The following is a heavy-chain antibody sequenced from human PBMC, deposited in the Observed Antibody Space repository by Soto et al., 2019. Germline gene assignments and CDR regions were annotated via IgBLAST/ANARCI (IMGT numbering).Heavy chain of an antibody. Sequence: ASVKVSCKASGYTFTSYDINWVRQATGQGLEWMGWMNPNSGNTGYAQKFQGRVTMTRNTSISTAYMELSSLRSEDTAVYYCARARTIFGSRSENWFDPWGQGTLVTVSS. CDR1: GYTFTSYD. CDR3: ARARTIFGSRSENWFDP. D-gene: IGHD3-3*01. J-gene: IGHJ5*02. V-gene: IGHV1-8*01. CDR2: MNPNSGNT.